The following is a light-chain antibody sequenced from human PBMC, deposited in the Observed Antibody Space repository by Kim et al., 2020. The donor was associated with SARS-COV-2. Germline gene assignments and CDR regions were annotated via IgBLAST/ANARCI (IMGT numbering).Light chain of an antibody. CDR1: QSISSW. J-gene: IGKJ2*01. Sequence: DIQMTQSPSTLSASVGDRVTITCRASQSISSWLAWYQQKPGKAPKLLIYKASSLESGVPSRFSGSGSGTEFTLTISSLQPDDLATYYCQQYESYLYTFGQGTKLEI. CDR2: KAS. V-gene: IGKV1-5*03. CDR3: QQYESYLYT.